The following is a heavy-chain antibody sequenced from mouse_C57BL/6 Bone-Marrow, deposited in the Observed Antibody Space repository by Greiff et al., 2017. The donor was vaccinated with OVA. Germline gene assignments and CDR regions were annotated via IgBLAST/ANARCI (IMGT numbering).Heavy chain of an antibody. J-gene: IGHJ1*03. CDR1: GYSITSGYY. CDR2: ISYDGSN. Sequence: EVQLQQSGPGLVKPSQSLSLTCSVTGYSITSGYYWNWIRQFPGNKLEWMGYISYDGSNNYHPSLKNRISITRDTSKNQFFLKLNSVTTEDTATYYCARDDGYYPYWYFDVWGTGTTVTVSS. CDR3: ARDDGYYPYWYFDV. V-gene: IGHV3-6*01. D-gene: IGHD2-3*01.